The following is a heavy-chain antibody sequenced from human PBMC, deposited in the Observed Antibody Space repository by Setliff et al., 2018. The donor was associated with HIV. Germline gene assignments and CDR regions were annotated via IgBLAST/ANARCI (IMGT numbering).Heavy chain of an antibody. D-gene: IGHD3-10*01. CDR3: ARQGGYNSPLMV. V-gene: IGHV4-59*08. CDR1: GGSITSYY. J-gene: IGHJ4*02. CDR2: IFDSGTT. Sequence: KPSETLSLPCTVSGGSITSYYWNWIRQSPGKGLEWIGYIFDSGTTKYNPSVTSRVTISVDASKNQFFLQLISVTAADTAVYYCARQGGYNSPLMVWGQGKLVTVSS.